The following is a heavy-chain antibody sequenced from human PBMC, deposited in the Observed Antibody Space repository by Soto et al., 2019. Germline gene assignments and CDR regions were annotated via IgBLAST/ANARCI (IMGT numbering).Heavy chain of an antibody. J-gene: IGHJ4*02. CDR1: GFTFSSYG. Sequence: QVQLMESGGGVVQPGRSLRLSCAASGFTFSSYGMHWVRQAPGKGLEWVAVIWYDGSEKYYADYVKGRFSISRDNSKKTLYLQMNSLRAEDTAVYYCASDRRSTLVRGRTFGYWGQGTLVTVSS. V-gene: IGHV3-33*01. D-gene: IGHD3-10*01. CDR3: ASDRRSTLVRGRTFGY. CDR2: IWYDGSEK.